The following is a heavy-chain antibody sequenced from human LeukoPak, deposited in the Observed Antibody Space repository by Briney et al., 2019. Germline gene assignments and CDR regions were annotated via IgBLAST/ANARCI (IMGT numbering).Heavy chain of an antibody. V-gene: IGHV3-15*07. CDR1: GFTFINAW. CDR3: TIRIAAGEDY. Sequence: GGSLRLSCAASGFTFINAWMNWVRQAPGKGLEWVGRIKSKTDGGTTDYAVPVKGRFTISRDDSKNTLSLQMNSLKTEDTAVYYCTIRIAAGEDYWGQGTLVTVSS. CDR2: IKSKTDGGTT. J-gene: IGHJ4*02. D-gene: IGHD6-13*01.